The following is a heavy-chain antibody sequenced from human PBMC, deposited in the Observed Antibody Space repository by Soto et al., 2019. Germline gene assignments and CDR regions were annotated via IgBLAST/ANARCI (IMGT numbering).Heavy chain of an antibody. CDR3: ARDPEVLGAFDI. V-gene: IGHV4-59*01. J-gene: IGHJ3*02. Sequence: SETLSLTCTVSGVSISSYYWSWIRQPPGKGLEWIGYTYYSGSTNYNPSLKSRVTISVDTSKNQFSLKLSSVTAADTAVYYCARDPEVLGAFDIWGQGTMVTVS. CDR2: TYYSGST. CDR1: GVSISSYY.